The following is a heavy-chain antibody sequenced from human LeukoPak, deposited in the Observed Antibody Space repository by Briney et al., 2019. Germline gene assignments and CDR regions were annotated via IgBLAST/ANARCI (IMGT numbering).Heavy chain of an antibody. Sequence: PVGSLRLSCAASGFTFHNFCMNWVRQAPGKGLEWVASINHPGSDTYYVDSVKGRFTISRDNAKSSLFLQMDSLRAEDTAVYFCARDWVDTTMDYWGQGALVPVSS. V-gene: IGHV3-7*05. D-gene: IGHD5-18*01. CDR1: GFTFHNFC. J-gene: IGHJ4*01. CDR3: ARDWVDTTMDY. CDR2: INHPGSDT.